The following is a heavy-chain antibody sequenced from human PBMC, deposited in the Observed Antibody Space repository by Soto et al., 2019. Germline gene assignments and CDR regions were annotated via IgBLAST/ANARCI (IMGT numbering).Heavy chain of an antibody. CDR2: IYHSGST. V-gene: IGHV4-30-2*01. CDR3: ARVPXY. J-gene: IGHJ4*02. CDR1: GGSIRSGGYS. Sequence: PSETLSLTCTVSGGSIRSGGYSWGWIRQPPGKGLEWIGYIYHSGSTYYNPSLKSRVTISVDRSKNQFSLKLSSVTAADTAVYYCARVPXYWGQGTLVTVSS.